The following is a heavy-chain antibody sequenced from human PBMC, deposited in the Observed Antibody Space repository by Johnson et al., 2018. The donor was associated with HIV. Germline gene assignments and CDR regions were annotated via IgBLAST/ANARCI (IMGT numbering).Heavy chain of an antibody. CDR1: GFIFSNYA. Sequence: QVQLVESGGGLVNPGGSLRLSCEGSGFIFSNYAMHWVRQAPGKGLEWVAVISYDGSNKYYADSVKGRFTISRDHSKNTLYLQMNSLRNEDTAVYYCAKESRYSARYNWNDGYAFDIWGQGTMVTGSS. CDR2: ISYDGSNK. V-gene: IGHV3-30*04. D-gene: IGHD1-1*01. CDR3: AKESRYSARYNWNDGYAFDI. J-gene: IGHJ3*02.